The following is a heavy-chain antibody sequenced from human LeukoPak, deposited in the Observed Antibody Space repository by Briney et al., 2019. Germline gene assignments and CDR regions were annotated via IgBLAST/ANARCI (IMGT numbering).Heavy chain of an antibody. D-gene: IGHD1-26*01. CDR1: GGSFSGYY. CDR2: INHSGST. J-gene: IGHJ4*02. CDR3: ASPVGATREFDY. Sequence: SETLSLTCAVYGGSFSGYYWSWIRRPPGKGLEWIGEINHSGSTNYNPSLKSRVTISVDTSKNQFFLKLSSVTAADTAVYYCASPVGATREFDYWGQGTLVTVSS. V-gene: IGHV4-34*01.